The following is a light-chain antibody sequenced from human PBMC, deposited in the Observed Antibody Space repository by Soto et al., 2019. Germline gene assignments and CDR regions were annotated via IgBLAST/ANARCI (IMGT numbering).Light chain of an antibody. CDR3: SSYTSSSCYV. J-gene: IGLJ1*01. CDR1: SSDVGGYNY. CDR2: DVS. Sequence: QSVLTQPASASGSPGQSITISCTGTSSDVGGYNYVSWYQQHPGKAPKLMIYDVSNRPSGVSNRFSGSKSGNTASLTISGLQAEDEADYYCSSYTSSSCYVFGTGTKVTVL. V-gene: IGLV2-14*01.